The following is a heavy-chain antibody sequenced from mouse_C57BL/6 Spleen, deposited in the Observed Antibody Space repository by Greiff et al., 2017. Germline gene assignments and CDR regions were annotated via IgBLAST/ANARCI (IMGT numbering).Heavy chain of an antibody. J-gene: IGHJ4*01. CDR3: ARDYGSNYAMDY. Sequence: QVQLQQSGAELVRPGSSVKLSCKASGYTFTSYWMHWVKQRPIQGLEWIGNIDPSDSETHYNQKFKDKATLTVDKSSSTAYMQLSSLTSEDSAVYYCARDYGSNYAMDYWGQGTSVTVSS. V-gene: IGHV1-52*01. CDR2: IDPSDSET. CDR1: GYTFTSYW. D-gene: IGHD1-1*01.